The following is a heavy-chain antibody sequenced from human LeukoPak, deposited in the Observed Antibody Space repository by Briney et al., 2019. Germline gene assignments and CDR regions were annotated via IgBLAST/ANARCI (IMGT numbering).Heavy chain of an antibody. Sequence: GGSLRLSCTASEFSVSNNYMSGVRQAPGKGLEWVSVIYSGGRTNYADSVRGRFSISRDNSKNTMYLQMNSLRVEDTAVYYCAKLDILTGYSPYVWGQGTTVTVSS. CDR1: EFSVSNNY. CDR2: IYSGGRT. D-gene: IGHD3-9*01. CDR3: AKLDILTGYSPYV. V-gene: IGHV3-66*04. J-gene: IGHJ6*02.